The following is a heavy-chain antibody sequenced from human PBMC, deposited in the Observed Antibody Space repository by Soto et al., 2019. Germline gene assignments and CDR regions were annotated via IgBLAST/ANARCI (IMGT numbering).Heavy chain of an antibody. D-gene: IGHD1-20*01. CDR3: ARVGGINWFDP. CDR1: GGSISSGGYY. V-gene: IGHV4-31*03. Sequence: QVQLQESGPGLVKPSQTLSLTCTVSGGSISSGGYYWSWIRQHPGKGLEWIGYIYYSGSTYYNPSLKSRITISVDTSKYQFSLRLSSVTAADTAVYYCARVGGINWFDPWGQGTLVTVSS. CDR2: IYYSGST. J-gene: IGHJ5*02.